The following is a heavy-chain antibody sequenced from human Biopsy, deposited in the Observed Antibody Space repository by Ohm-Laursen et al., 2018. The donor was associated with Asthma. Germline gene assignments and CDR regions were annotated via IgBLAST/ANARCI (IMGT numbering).Heavy chain of an antibody. Sequence: LRLSCTASGFTFGDYWMSWVRQHPGKGPEWIGYINYSGNTYYNPSLKSRVIISVETSKNQFSLKLTSVTAADSALYYCARDLAGSCTSASCYGFDSWGQGAQVTVSS. CDR2: INYSGNT. CDR1: GFTFGDYW. CDR3: ARDLAGSCTSASCYGFDS. J-gene: IGHJ5*01. V-gene: IGHV4-31*02. D-gene: IGHD2-2*01.